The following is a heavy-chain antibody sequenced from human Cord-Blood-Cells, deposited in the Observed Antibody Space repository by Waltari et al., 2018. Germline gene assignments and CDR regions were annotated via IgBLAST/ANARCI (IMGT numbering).Heavy chain of an antibody. CDR3: ARVVSVVVPAAIDY. Sequence: QVQLVQSGAEVKKPGASVKVSCKASGYTFTGYYIHWVRQAPGQGLEWMGWINPNSGGTNYAQKFQGRVTMTRDTSISTAYMELSRLRSDDTTVYYCARVVSVVVPAAIDYWGQGTLVTVSS. D-gene: IGHD2-2*01. CDR2: INPNSGGT. CDR1: GYTFTGYY. V-gene: IGHV1-2*02. J-gene: IGHJ4*02.